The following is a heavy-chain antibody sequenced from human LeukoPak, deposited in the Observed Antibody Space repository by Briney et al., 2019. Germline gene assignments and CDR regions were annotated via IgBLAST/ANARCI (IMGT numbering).Heavy chain of an antibody. CDR2: ISAYNGNT. V-gene: IGHV1-18*01. D-gene: IGHD2-2*01. J-gene: IGHJ5*02. CDR1: GYTFTSYG. Sequence: ASVKVSCKASGYTFTSYGISWVRQAPGQGLEWMGWISAYNGNTNYAQKLQGRVTMTTDTSTSTAYMELSSLRSEDTAVYYCARVPMLGYCSSTSCYPSDNWFDPWGQGTLVTVSS. CDR3: ARVPMLGYCSSTSCYPSDNWFDP.